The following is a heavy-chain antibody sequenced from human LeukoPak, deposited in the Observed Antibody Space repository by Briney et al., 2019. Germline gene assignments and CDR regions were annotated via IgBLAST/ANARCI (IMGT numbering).Heavy chain of an antibody. D-gene: IGHD1-20*01. CDR2: IYYSGST. CDR3: AREYHNWELGVAFDI. Sequence: PSETLSLTRTFSVGSISIYYWSWIRQPPGKGLEWIVYIYYSGSTNYNPSLKSRVTISVVTSKNQFSLKLSSVTAADTAVYYCAREYHNWELGVAFDIWGQGTMVTVSS. CDR1: VGSISIYY. J-gene: IGHJ3*02. V-gene: IGHV4-59*01.